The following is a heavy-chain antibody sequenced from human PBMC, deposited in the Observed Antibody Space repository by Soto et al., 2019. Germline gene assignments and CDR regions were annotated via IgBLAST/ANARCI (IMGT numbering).Heavy chain of an antibody. D-gene: IGHD1-1*01. J-gene: IGHJ6*03. CDR3: ARLLEKYYYMDV. V-gene: IGHV3-7*01. CDR2: IKYDGSEK. CDR1: GFSISSFW. Sequence: GGSLRLSCAASGFSISSFWMNWVRQAPGKGLEWVANIKYDGSEKYYVDSVKGRFTISRDNAKNSLYLQMSSLRAEDTAVYYCARLLEKYYYMDVWGKGTTVTVSS.